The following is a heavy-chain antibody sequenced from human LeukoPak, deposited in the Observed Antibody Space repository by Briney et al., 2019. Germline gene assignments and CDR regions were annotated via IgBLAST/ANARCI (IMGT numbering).Heavy chain of an antibody. D-gene: IGHD3-10*01. Sequence: GGSLRLSCAASGFTFDDYAMHWVRQAPGKGLEWVSGISGSGGSTYYADSVKGRFTISRDNSKNTLYLQMNSLRAEDTAVYYCAKDVLPMVRAWYWGQGTLVTVSS. CDR1: GFTFDDYA. V-gene: IGHV3-23*01. J-gene: IGHJ4*02. CDR3: AKDVLPMVRAWY. CDR2: ISGSGGST.